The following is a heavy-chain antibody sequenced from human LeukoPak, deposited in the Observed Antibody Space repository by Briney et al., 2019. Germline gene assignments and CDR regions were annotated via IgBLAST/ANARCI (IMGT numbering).Heavy chain of an antibody. D-gene: IGHD5-12*01. CDR1: GFTFSSYG. CDR2: IWYDGSNK. CDR3: AKDVLRLSHYFDH. V-gene: IGHV3-33*06. J-gene: IGHJ4*02. Sequence: AGGSLRLSCAASGFTFSSYGMHWVRQAPGKGLEWVAVIWYDGSNKYYADSVKGRFTISRDNSKNTLYLQMNSLRAEDTAVYYCAKDVLRLSHYFDHWGQGTPVTVSS.